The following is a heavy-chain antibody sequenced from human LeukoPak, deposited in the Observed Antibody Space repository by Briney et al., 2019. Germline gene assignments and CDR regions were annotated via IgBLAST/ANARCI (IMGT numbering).Heavy chain of an antibody. CDR3: AIRGTAVSGHPEDY. V-gene: IGHV3-30*04. CDR2: ISYDGSNK. D-gene: IGHD4-11*01. Sequence: GGSLRLSCAASGFTFSSYAMHWVRQAPGKGLEWVAVISYDGSNKYYADSVKDRFTISRDNSKNTLSLQMNSLRAEDTAVYYCAIRGTAVSGHPEDYWGQETLVTVSS. CDR1: GFTFSSYA. J-gene: IGHJ4*02.